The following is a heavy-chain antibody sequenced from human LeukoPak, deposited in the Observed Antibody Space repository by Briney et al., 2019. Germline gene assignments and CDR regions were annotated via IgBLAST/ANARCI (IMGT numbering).Heavy chain of an antibody. D-gene: IGHD6-13*01. CDR2: INHSGST. CDR3: ARGRVAAAGVSTNAFDI. J-gene: IGHJ3*02. Sequence: PSETLSLTCAVYGGSFSGYYWSWLRQPPGKGLEWIGEINHSGSTSYNQSLQNGATISVDTSNNQFSLQLSSVTAADTAVYYCARGRVAAAGVSTNAFDIWGQGTMVTVSS. V-gene: IGHV4-34*01. CDR1: GGSFSGYY.